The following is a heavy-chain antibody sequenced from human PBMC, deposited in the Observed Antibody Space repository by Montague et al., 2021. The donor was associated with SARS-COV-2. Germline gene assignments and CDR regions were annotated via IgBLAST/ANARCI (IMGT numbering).Heavy chain of an antibody. J-gene: IGHJ3*01. CDR2: ISDDGNNE. Sequence: SLRLSCAASGFTFNSYAMHWVRQAPGKGLEWVAFISDDGNNEYFADSVKGRFTISRDNSENTLYLQMNSLTAEDTAVYYCAKVINGYERLTDGFDFWGQGTMVTVSS. V-gene: IGHV3-30-3*01. CDR3: AKVINGYERLTDGFDF. D-gene: IGHD5-18*01. CDR1: GFTFNSYA.